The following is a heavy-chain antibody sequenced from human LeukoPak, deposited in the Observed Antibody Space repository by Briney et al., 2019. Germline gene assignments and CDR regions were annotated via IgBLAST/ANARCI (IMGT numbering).Heavy chain of an antibody. CDR2: ISGSGGST. CDR3: AKPPDSNYDSSGYYSG. Sequence: GGSLRLSCAASGFTFSSYAMSWVRQAQGKGLEWVSAISGSGGSTYYADSVKGRFTISRDNSKNTLYLQMNSLRAEDTAVYYCAKPPDSNYDSSGYYSGWGQGTLVTVSS. D-gene: IGHD3-22*01. CDR1: GFTFSSYA. V-gene: IGHV3-23*01. J-gene: IGHJ4*02.